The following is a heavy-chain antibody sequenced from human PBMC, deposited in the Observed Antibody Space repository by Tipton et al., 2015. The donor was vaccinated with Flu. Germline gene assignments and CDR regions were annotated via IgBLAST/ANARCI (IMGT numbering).Heavy chain of an antibody. CDR1: GFIFKSYG. V-gene: IGHV3-33*06. CDR2: IWYDGNNK. CDR3: VKDRQWLVTYYYYYAMDV. Sequence: SLRLSCAASGFIFKSYGMHWVRQAPGTGLEWVAVIWYDGNNKYYADSVKGRFSISRDNSKNTLFLQMNSLRTEDTAVYYCVKDRQWLVTYYYYYAMDVWGQGTTVTVSS. J-gene: IGHJ6*02. D-gene: IGHD6-19*01.